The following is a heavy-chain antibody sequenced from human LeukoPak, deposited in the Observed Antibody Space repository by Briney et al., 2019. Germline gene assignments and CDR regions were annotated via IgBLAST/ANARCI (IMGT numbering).Heavy chain of an antibody. CDR3: AREVTRGSIAAAGIDY. Sequence: TSETLSLTCAVYGGSFSGYYWSWIRQPPGKGPEWIGEINHSGSTNYNPSLKSRVTISVDTSKNQFSLKLSSVTAADTAVYYCAREVTRGSIAAAGIDYWGQGTLVTVSS. CDR2: INHSGST. D-gene: IGHD6-13*01. J-gene: IGHJ4*02. V-gene: IGHV4-34*01. CDR1: GGSFSGYY.